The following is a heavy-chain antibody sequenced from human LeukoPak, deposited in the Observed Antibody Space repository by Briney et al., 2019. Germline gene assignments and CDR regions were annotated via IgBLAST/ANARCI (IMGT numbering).Heavy chain of an antibody. J-gene: IGHJ6*04. CDR1: GYTFTSYG. D-gene: IGHD2-15*01. CDR3: ARVRAATYYYYGMEV. Sequence: ASVKVSCKASGYTFTSYGISWVRQAPGQGLEWMGWISAYNGNTNYAQKLQGRVTMTTDTSTSTAYMELRSLRSDDTAVYYCARVRAATYYYYGMEVWGKGTSVNGSS. V-gene: IGHV1-18*04. CDR2: ISAYNGNT.